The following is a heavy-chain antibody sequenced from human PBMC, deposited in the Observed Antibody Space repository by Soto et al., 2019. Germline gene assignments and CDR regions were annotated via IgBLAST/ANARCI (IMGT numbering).Heavy chain of an antibody. CDR1: GYTFTSYT. D-gene: IGHD3-10*01. CDR3: ARSSGSFYTLGH. V-gene: IGHV1-3*04. CDR2: INIAKGNT. Sequence: QGQLVQSGAEVKKPGASVKVSCKASGYTFTSYTMHWVRQAPGQRPEWMGWINIAKGNTQYSQKLQGRVTFTRDTSASTAYMELSTLRSKDTAVYYCARSSGSFYTLGHWGQGTLVTVSS. J-gene: IGHJ4*02.